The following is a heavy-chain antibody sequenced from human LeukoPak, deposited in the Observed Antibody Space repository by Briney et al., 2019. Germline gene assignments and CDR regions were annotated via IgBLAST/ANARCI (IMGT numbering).Heavy chain of an antibody. CDR1: VFTFSSYA. J-gene: IGHJ4*02. CDR3: AKQSAGVTTGYFDY. CDR2: ISYSAGST. Sequence: GGSLRLSCAASVFTFSSYAMSWVRQAPGKGLEWVSAISYSAGSTYYADSVKGRFTISRDNSKNTLYLQMNSLRAEDTAVYYCAKQSAGVTTGYFDYWGQGTLVTVSS. D-gene: IGHD1-26*01. V-gene: IGHV3-23*01.